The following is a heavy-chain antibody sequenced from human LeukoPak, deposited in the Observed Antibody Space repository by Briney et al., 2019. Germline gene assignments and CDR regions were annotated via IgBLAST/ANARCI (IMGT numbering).Heavy chain of an antibody. CDR1: GGSISSYY. Sequence: SETLSLTCTVSGGSISSYYWSSIRQPPGKGLEWIGYIYYSGSTNYNPSLKSRVTISVDTSKNQFSLKLSSVIAADTAVYYCARDQGLEYSGSYYYYYYMDVWGKGTTVTVSS. CDR3: ARDQGLEYSGSYYYYYYMDV. V-gene: IGHV4-59*01. J-gene: IGHJ6*03. D-gene: IGHD1-26*01. CDR2: IYYSGST.